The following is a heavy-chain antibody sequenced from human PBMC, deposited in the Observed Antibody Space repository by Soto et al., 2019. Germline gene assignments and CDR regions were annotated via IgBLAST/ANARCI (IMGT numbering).Heavy chain of an antibody. D-gene: IGHD2-8*01. Sequence: QVQLVQSGAEVKKPGASVKVSCKASGYTFTSFGISWVRQAPGQGLEWMGWISAYNGNTNYAQMLQGRVTMTTDTSPSTAYMDLRSLRADDTAVYYCAGCKVANGICYYFDFWGQGTLVTVSS. CDR2: ISAYNGNT. V-gene: IGHV1-18*01. J-gene: IGHJ4*02. CDR3: AGCKVANGICYYFDF. CDR1: GYTFTSFG.